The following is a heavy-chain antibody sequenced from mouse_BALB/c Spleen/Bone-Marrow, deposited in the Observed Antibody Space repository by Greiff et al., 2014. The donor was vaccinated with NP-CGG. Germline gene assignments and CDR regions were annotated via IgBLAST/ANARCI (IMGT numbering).Heavy chain of an antibody. CDR2: ISNGGGST. CDR3: ACTYYGNPFAY. D-gene: IGHD2-10*01. J-gene: IGHJ3*01. V-gene: IGHV5-12*02. Sequence: DVMLVESGGGLVQPGGSLKLPCATSGFTFSDYYMYWVRQTPEKRLEWVAYISNGGGSTYYPDTVKGRFTISRDNAKNTLYLQMSRLKSEDTAMYYCACTYYGNPFAYWGQGTLVTVSA. CDR1: GFTFSDYY.